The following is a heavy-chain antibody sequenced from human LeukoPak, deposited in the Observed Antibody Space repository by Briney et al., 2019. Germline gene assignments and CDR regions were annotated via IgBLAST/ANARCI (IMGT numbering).Heavy chain of an antibody. CDR2: ISSDGGST. Sequence: GGSLTLSCAASEFTFSYYWMYWVRQGPGQGLVSVSRISSDGGSTTYADSVKGRFTISRDNAKNTLYLQMHSLRVEDTGIYYCARDDSNGMDYWGQGTLVTVSS. CDR1: EFTFSYYW. J-gene: IGHJ4*02. D-gene: IGHD6-19*01. V-gene: IGHV3-74*01. CDR3: ARDDSNGMDY.